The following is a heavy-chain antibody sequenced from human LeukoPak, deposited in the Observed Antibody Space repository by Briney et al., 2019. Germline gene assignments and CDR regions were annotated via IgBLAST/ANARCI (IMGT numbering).Heavy chain of an antibody. D-gene: IGHD5-24*01. Sequence: GRSLRLSCAASGFTFDDYAMHWVRHAPGKGLEWVSGISWNSGSIGYADSVKGRFTISRDNAKNSLYLQMNSLRAEDTALYYCAKDGGGGYNPLYYFDYWGQGTLVTVSS. CDR3: AKDGGGGYNPLYYFDY. CDR1: GFTFDDYA. J-gene: IGHJ4*02. V-gene: IGHV3-9*01. CDR2: ISWNSGSI.